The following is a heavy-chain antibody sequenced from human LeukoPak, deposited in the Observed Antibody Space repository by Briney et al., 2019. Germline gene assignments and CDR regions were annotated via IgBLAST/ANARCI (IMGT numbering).Heavy chain of an antibody. D-gene: IGHD5-18*01. J-gene: IGHJ4*02. CDR3: ARLRVRLYSYGPDFDY. Sequence: PSETLSLTCAVYGGSFSGYYWSWIRQPPGKGLEWIGEINHSGSTNYNPSLKSRVTISVDTSKNQFSLKLSSVTAADTAVYYCARLRVRLYSYGPDFDYWGQGTLVTVSS. CDR1: GGSFSGYY. V-gene: IGHV4-34*01. CDR2: INHSGST.